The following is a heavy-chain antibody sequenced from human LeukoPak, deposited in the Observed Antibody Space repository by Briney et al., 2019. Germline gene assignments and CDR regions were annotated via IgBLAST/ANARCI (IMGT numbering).Heavy chain of an antibody. CDR2: IIPLFGTP. CDR1: GGTFSSYT. CDR3: ASATLRCSGGSCYEMDV. D-gene: IGHD2-15*01. J-gene: IGHJ6*04. Sequence: SVKVYCKASGGTFSSYTISWVRQAPGQGLEWMGGIIPLFGTPDYAQKFQDRLTITADKSTSTAYMELSSLRSEDTAVYYCASATLRCSGGSCYEMDVWGKGTTVTVSS. V-gene: IGHV1-69*06.